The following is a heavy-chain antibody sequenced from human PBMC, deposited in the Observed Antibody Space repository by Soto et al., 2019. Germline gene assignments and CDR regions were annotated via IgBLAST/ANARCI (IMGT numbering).Heavy chain of an antibody. CDR3: ARAPNYDNVLGWLYYHALDV. V-gene: IGHV1-18*01. CDR2: SSTYTGYT. D-gene: IGHD3-9*01. J-gene: IGHJ6*02. Sequence: QVQLVQSGAEVKKPGASVKVSCMASGYTFTTYGITWVRQAPGQGLEWVGWSSTYTGYTDYAQRFQGRDIMTADTATRTAYMELESITPDDTAVYYCARAPNYDNVLGWLYYHALDVWGQGTPVTVSS. CDR1: GYTFTTYG.